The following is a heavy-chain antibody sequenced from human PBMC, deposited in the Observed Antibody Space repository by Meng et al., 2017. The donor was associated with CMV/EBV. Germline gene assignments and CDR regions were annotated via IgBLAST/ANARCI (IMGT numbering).Heavy chain of an antibody. J-gene: IGHJ3*02. CDR2: IKQDGSEK. V-gene: IGHV3-7*01. D-gene: IGHD3-3*01. Sequence: GESLKISCADSGFTFSSYWMSWVRQAPGKGLEWVANIKQDGSEKYYVDSVKGRFTISRDNAKNSLYLQMNSLRAEDTAVYYCARGNNYDFWSGDAFDIWGQGTMVTVSS. CDR3: ARGNNYDFWSGDAFDI. CDR1: GFTFSSYW.